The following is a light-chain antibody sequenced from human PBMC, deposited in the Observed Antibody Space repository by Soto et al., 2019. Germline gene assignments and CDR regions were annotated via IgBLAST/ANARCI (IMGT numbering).Light chain of an antibody. CDR3: QQYGNSPPYT. J-gene: IGKJ2*01. Sequence: EIVLTQSPGTLALSPGERATLSCRASQSVSSIYLAWYQQKPGQAPRLLIYGASSRATGIPDRFSGGGSGTDFTLTISRLEPEDFAVYYCQQYGNSPPYTFGQGTKLEIK. CDR1: QSVSSIY. V-gene: IGKV3-20*01. CDR2: GAS.